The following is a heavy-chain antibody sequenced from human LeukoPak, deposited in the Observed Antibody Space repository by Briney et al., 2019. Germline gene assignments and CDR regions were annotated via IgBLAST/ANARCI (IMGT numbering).Heavy chain of an antibody. Sequence: GVVRLSCAASGFTFSSYEMNWVRQAPGKGLEWVSYISSSGSTIYYADSVKGRFTISRDNAKNSLYLQMNSLRAEDTAVYYCARTDGYNSPYFDYWGQGTLVTVSS. V-gene: IGHV3-48*03. CDR2: ISSSGSTI. J-gene: IGHJ4*02. CDR3: ARTDGYNSPYFDY. CDR1: GFTFSSYE. D-gene: IGHD5-24*01.